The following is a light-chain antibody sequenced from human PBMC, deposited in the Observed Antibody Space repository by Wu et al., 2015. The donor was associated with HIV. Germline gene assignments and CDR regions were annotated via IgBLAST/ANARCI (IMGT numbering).Light chain of an antibody. J-gene: IGKJ1*01. CDR2: GAS. Sequence: EIVLTQSPGTLSLSPGERATLSCRASQSVSSSYLAWYQQKPGQAPRLLIYGASSRATGIPARFSGSGSGTEFTLTISSMQSEDFAVYYCQQYNNWWRTFGQGTKVEIK. V-gene: IGKV3D-15*01. CDR3: QQYNNWWRT. CDR1: QSVSSSY.